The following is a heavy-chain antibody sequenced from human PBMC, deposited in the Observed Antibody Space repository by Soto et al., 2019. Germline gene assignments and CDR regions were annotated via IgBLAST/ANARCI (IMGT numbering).Heavy chain of an antibody. V-gene: IGHV4-34*01. CDR3: ARGKVVDAIRGARLDY. J-gene: IGHJ4*02. CDR2: INHSGST. CDR1: GGSFSGYY. Sequence: SETLSLTCAVYGGSFSGYYWSWIRQPPGKGLEWIGEINHSGSTNYNPSLKSRVTISVDTSKNQFSLKLSSVTAADTAVYYCARGKVVDAIRGARLDYWGQGTLVTVSS. D-gene: IGHD3-10*01.